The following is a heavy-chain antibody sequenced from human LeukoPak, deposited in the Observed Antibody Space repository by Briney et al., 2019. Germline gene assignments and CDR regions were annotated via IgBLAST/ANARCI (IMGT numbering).Heavy chain of an antibody. Sequence: GSLRLSCAASGFTFDDYGMSWVRQAPGRGLEWIGEINHSGSTNYNPSLKSRVTISVDTSKNQFSLKLSSVTAADTAVYYCARGDYYDSSGYFDYWGQGTLVTVSS. CDR2: INHSGST. CDR1: GFTFDDYG. CDR3: ARGDYYDSSGYFDY. V-gene: IGHV4-34*01. D-gene: IGHD3-22*01. J-gene: IGHJ4*02.